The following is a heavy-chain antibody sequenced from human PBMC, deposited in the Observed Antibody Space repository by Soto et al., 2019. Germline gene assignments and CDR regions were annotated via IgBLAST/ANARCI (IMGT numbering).Heavy chain of an antibody. CDR2: IHNSGST. V-gene: IGHV4-59*01. D-gene: IGHD2-21*01. CDR1: GDSISNYW. Sequence: QVQLQESGPGLVKPSETLSLTCTVSGDSISNYWWSWVRQPPGKGLEWIGYIHNSGSTNYSPSFTRRATMSLPISTGPSSLKLSSVPAAATAVYYCATFRVPRTWGQGPLIPVS. J-gene: IGHJ4*02. CDR3: ATFRVPRT.